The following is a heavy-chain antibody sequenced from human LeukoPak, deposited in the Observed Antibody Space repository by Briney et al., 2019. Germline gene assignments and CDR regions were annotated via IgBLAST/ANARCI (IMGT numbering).Heavy chain of an antibody. V-gene: IGHV4-4*02. CDR1: GGSIGSGYW. Sequence: SETLSLTCAVSGGSIGSGYWWSWVRQSPRKRLEWIGEIHHDGSTNYNPSLKSRLTILVDKSRNQFSLMLRSVTAADTAVYYCARNAYYSADYWGQGTLLTVSS. J-gene: IGHJ4*02. D-gene: IGHD2/OR15-2a*01. CDR2: IHHDGST. CDR3: ARNAYYSADY.